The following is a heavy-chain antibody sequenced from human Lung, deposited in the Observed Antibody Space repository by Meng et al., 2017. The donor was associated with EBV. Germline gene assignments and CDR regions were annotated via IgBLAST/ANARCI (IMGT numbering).Heavy chain of an antibody. CDR2: LIPMFGAP. CDR1: GGTFSSYA. CDR3: ASESGRGYTPDY. Sequence: QVQLVQSGAEVKKPGSSVQGSCKTSGGTFSSYAISWVRQAPGQGLEWLGGLIPMFGAPNYAQKFQGRVTITADEYTSTHFMELSSLRSEDTAVYYCASESGRGYTPDYWGQGTLVTVSS. D-gene: IGHD3-10*01. V-gene: IGHV1-69*01. J-gene: IGHJ4*02.